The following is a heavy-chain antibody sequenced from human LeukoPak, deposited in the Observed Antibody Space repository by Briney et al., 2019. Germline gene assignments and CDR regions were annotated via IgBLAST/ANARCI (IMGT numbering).Heavy chain of an antibody. Sequence: PSETLSLTCTVSGGSISSGGYYWSWIRQPAGKGLEWIGRIYTSGSTNYNPSLKSRVTMSVDTSKNQFSLKLSSVTAADTAVYYCARYRGSHDAFDIWGQGTMVTVSS. V-gene: IGHV4-61*02. J-gene: IGHJ3*02. CDR2: IYTSGST. D-gene: IGHD1-26*01. CDR1: GGSISSGGYY. CDR3: ARYRGSHDAFDI.